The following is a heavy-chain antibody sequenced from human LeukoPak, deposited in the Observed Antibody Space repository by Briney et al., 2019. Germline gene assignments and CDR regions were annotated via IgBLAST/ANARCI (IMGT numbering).Heavy chain of an antibody. CDR3: AREWQDYDFWSGYYREYYFDY. J-gene: IGHJ4*02. CDR1: GYTFTTYS. V-gene: IGHV7-4-1*02. Sequence: ASVKVSCKASGYTFTTYSMNWVRQAPGQGLEWMGWINTNTGNPTYAQGFTGRFIFSLDTSVSTAYLQISSLKAEDTAVYYCAREWQDYDFWSGYYREYYFDYWGQGTLVTVSS. D-gene: IGHD3-3*01. CDR2: INTNTGNP.